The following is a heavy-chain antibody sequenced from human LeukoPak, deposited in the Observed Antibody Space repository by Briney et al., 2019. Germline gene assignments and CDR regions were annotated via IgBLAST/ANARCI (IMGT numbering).Heavy chain of an antibody. Sequence: ASVKVSCKASGYTFTSFFMHRVRQAPGQGLEWMGIINPRGGSATSAQRFQGRLTVTRDTSTSTVYMELSSLTSEDTAVYYCARDYHGSGSLTTFDSWGQGTLVTVSS. D-gene: IGHD3-10*01. CDR2: INPRGGSA. J-gene: IGHJ4*02. CDR3: ARDYHGSGSLTTFDS. CDR1: GYTFTSFF. V-gene: IGHV1-46*01.